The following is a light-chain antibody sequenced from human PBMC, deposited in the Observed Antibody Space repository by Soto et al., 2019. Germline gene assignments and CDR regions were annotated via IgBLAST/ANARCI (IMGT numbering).Light chain of an antibody. J-gene: IGKJ2*01. CDR3: HQYGYGVDT. V-gene: IGKV3-20*01. Sequence: EIVLTQSPGTLSLSPGERATLSCRASQNVRNNSVAWYQQQPGQAPRLLIFGSSSRATGTTDRFSGSGSGTDFTLTISRLEPKDSAVYICHQYGYGVDTFGKGTRLEIK. CDR1: QNVRNNS. CDR2: GSS.